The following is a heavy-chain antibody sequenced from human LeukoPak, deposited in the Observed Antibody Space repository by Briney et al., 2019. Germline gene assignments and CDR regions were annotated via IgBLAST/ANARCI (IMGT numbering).Heavy chain of an antibody. CDR3: ARSYYGSGTSYGMDV. Sequence: PGGSLRLSCAVSGFTFSRHWMSWVRQAPGKGLEWLANIKQDGSEKSYVDSVEGRFTISRDNAKNSLYLQMNSLRAEDTAVYYCARSYYGSGTSYGMDVWGQGTTVTVSS. CDR1: GFTFSRHW. CDR2: IKQDGSEK. J-gene: IGHJ6*02. V-gene: IGHV3-7*01. D-gene: IGHD3-10*01.